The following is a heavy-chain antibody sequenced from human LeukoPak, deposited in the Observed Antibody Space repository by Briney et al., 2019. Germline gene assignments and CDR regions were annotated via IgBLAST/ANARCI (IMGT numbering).Heavy chain of an antibody. J-gene: IGHJ4*02. D-gene: IGHD3-10*02. CDR2: INHSGST. CDR1: GGSFSGYY. V-gene: IGHV4-34*01. Sequence: SETLSLTCAVSGGSFSGYYWSWIRQPPGKGLEWIGEINHSGSTNYNPSLKSRITISVDTSKNQFSLKLNSVTAADTAVYYCAREGHVASSMFFDYWGQGALVTVSS. CDR3: AREGHVASSMFFDY.